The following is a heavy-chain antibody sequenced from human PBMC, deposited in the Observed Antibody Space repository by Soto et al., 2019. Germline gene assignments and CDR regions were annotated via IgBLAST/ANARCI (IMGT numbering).Heavy chain of an antibody. J-gene: IGHJ4*02. CDR1: GYNFTNYW. CDR2: IYTGDSDT. CDR3: ARRRHYYESTGYFSTSFDY. V-gene: IGHV5-51*01. D-gene: IGHD3-22*01. Sequence: EVQLVQSGAEVKKPGESLKISCKGSGYNFTNYWIGWVRQMPGKGLEWMGIIYTGDSDTIYSPSFQGQVTIAADMSISTAYLQWTSLKASDTAMYYCARRRHYYESTGYFSTSFDYWGQGTLVTVSS.